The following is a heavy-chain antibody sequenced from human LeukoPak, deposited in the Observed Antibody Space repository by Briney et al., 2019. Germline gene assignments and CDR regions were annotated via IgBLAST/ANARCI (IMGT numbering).Heavy chain of an antibody. CDR1: GGSFSGYY. D-gene: IGHD5-24*01. J-gene: IGHJ4*02. CDR3: ARQMHDFDY. Sequence: PSETLSLTCAVYGGSFSGYYWSWIRQPSGKGLEWIGSIYHSGSTYYNPSLKSRVTISVDTSKNQFSLKLSSVTAADTAVYYCARQMHDFDYWGQGTLVTVSS. V-gene: IGHV4-34*01. CDR2: IYHSGST.